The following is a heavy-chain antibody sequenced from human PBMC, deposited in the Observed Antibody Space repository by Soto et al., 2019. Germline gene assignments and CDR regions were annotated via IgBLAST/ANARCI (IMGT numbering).Heavy chain of an antibody. CDR3: ARHYHVGARHGYGIDV. CDR2: ISPYTDQT. Sequence: QVHLVQSGAEVRKPGASVKVSCKTSGYNFRSYGVSWVRQAPGQGFEWLGWISPYTDQTDYAQKFQGRLTLTTDTSTSTFYLDLRSLTSDDTAVYYCARHYHVGARHGYGIDVWGQGTTVIVSS. CDR1: GYNFRSYG. D-gene: IGHD1-26*01. J-gene: IGHJ6*02. V-gene: IGHV1-18*01.